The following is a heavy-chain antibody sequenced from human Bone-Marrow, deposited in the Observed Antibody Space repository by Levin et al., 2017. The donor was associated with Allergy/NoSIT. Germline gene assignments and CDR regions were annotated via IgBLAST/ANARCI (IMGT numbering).Heavy chain of an antibody. Sequence: KISCKASGGTFSSYAISWVRQAPGQGLEWMGGIIPIFGTANYAQKFQGRVTITADKSTSTAYMELSSLRSEDTAVYYCASGIAVAGFDYYYYYMDVWGKGTTVTVSS. CDR2: IIPIFGTA. V-gene: IGHV1-69*06. D-gene: IGHD6-19*01. CDR1: GGTFSSYA. J-gene: IGHJ6*03. CDR3: ASGIAVAGFDYYYYYMDV.